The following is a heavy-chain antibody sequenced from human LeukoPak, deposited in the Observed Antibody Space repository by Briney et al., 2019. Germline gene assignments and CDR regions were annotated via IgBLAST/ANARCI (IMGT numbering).Heavy chain of an antibody. J-gene: IGHJ5*02. Sequence: SETLSLTCAVSGYSISSGYYWGWVRQLPGKGLEWIASIYYSGSTYYNPSLKSRVTISVDTSKNQLSLKLSSLTAADTAVYYCARHEYSGSYYGLSWFDPWGQGTLVTVSS. D-gene: IGHD1-26*01. V-gene: IGHV4-38-2*01. CDR2: IYYSGST. CDR3: ARHEYSGSYYGLSWFDP. CDR1: GYSISSGYY.